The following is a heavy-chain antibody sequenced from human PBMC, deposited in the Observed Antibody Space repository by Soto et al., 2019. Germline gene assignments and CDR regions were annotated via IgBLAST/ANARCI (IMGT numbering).Heavy chain of an antibody. CDR1: GYTFTSYG. CDR2: ISAYNGNT. Sequence: GASVKVSCKASGYTFTSYGISWVRQAPGQGLEWMGWISAYNGNTNYAQKLQGRVTMTTDTSTSTAYMELRSLRSDDTAVYYCAIDHGSSGWPDFDYWGQGTLVTVSS. CDR3: AIDHGSSGWPDFDY. V-gene: IGHV1-18*01. D-gene: IGHD6-19*01. J-gene: IGHJ4*02.